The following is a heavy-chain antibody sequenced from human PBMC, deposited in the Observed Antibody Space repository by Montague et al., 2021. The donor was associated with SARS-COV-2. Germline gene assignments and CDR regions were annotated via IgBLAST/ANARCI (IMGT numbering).Heavy chain of an antibody. V-gene: IGHV3-13*04. D-gene: IGHD3-9*01. CDR1: GFTFGGYD. Sequence: SLRLSCAASGFTFGGYDMNWVRQAPGKGLEWVSAIGIGGDTYYLGSVKGRFIISRENAKNSLYLQMNSLRVGDTAVYYCASAESDWFSHWFDFWGQGTLVTVSS. J-gene: IGHJ4*02. CDR3: ASAESDWFSHWFDF. CDR2: IGIGGDT.